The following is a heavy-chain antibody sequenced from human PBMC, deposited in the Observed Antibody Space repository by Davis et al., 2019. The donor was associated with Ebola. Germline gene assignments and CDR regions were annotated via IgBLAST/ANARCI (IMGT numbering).Heavy chain of an antibody. CDR1: GFTFTSYE. V-gene: IGHV3-48*03. CDR2: YSCSGSTM. J-gene: IGHJ6*02. D-gene: IGHD4-11*01. Sequence: GESLKISCAASGFTFTSYELNWVRHSRGRGPGLAAYYSCSGSTMYYAGSVKGRFTISRDNAKNSLYLQMNSLRAEDTAVYYCASDRAVTTMLVYYYYGMDVCRQGTTGTVCS. CDR3: ASDRAVTTMLVYYYYGMDV.